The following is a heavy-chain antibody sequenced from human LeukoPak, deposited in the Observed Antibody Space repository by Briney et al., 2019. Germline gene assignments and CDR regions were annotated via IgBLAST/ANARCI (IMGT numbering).Heavy chain of an antibody. Sequence: QSGGSLRLSCAASGFTFDDYAMHWVRHTPGKGLEWVSGISWNSGSIGYADSVKGRFTISRDNSKNTVYLQMNSLRVEDTAVYSCEKGSYNCNGNSCPQYSYYMDVWGKGTTVTVSS. J-gene: IGHJ6*03. CDR1: GFTFDDYA. CDR2: ISWNSGSI. V-gene: IGHV3-9*01. D-gene: IGHD1-20*01. CDR3: EKGSYNCNGNSCPQYSYYMDV.